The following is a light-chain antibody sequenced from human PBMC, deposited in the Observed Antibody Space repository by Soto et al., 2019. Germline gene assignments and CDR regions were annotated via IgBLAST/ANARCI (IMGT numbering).Light chain of an antibody. Sequence: EIVLTQSPGTLSLSPGERATLSCRASQRVSSSYLAWYQQKPGQAPRLIIYGASTRATGFPDRFSGSGSGIDFTLTSRRLEAYAFAVYFCQRYDSSPPFTFGQGTKVEI. CDR1: QRVSSSY. CDR3: QRYDSSPPFT. V-gene: IGKV3-20*01. J-gene: IGKJ2*01. CDR2: GAS.